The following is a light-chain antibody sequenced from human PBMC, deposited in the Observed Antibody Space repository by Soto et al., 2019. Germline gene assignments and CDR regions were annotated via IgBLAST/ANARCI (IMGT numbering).Light chain of an antibody. V-gene: IGLV7-46*01. CDR2: DIN. CDR1: TGTVTSGHY. Sequence: QTVVTQEPSLTVSPGGTVTLTCGSSTGTVTSGHYPYWFQVKPGQAPRTLLYDINNKHSWTPARFSGSLLGGKAALTLSGXXXXXXADYYCLLSYSGPSIFGRGTQL. J-gene: IGLJ7*01. CDR3: LLSYSGPSI.